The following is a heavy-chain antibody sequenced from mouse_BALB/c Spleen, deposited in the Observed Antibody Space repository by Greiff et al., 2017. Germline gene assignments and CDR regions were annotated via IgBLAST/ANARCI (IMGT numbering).Heavy chain of an antibody. Sequence: EVQLVESGGGLVKPGGSLKLSCAASGFTFSDYYMYWVRQTPEKRLEWVATISDGGSYTYYPDSVKGRFTISRDNAKNNLYLQMSSLKSEDTAMYYCARRGGPYAMDYWGQGTSVTVSS. CDR1: GFTFSDYY. CDR3: ARRGGPYAMDY. J-gene: IGHJ4*01. CDR2: ISDGGSYT. V-gene: IGHV5-4*02.